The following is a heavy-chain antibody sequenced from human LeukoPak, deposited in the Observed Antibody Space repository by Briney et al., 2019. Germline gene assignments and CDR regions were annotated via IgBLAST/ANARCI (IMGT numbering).Heavy chain of an antibody. D-gene: IGHD1-7*01. CDR1: GFTFSNYW. CDR2: IRYDGSNK. Sequence: GGSLRLSCAGSGFTFSNYWMTWVRQAPGKGLEWVAFIRYDGSNKYYADSVKGRFTISRDNSKNTLYLQMNSLRAEDTAVYYCAKDRWNYNPRHFDYWGQGTLVTVSS. V-gene: IGHV3-30*02. J-gene: IGHJ4*02. CDR3: AKDRWNYNPRHFDY.